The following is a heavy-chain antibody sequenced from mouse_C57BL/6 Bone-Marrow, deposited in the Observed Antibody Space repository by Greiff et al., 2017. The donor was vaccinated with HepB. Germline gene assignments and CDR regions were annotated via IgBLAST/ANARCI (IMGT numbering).Heavy chain of an antibody. D-gene: IGHD1-1*01. CDR1: GYTFTSYG. Sequence: VQLQQSGAELARPGALVKLSCKASGYTFTSYGISWVKQRTGQGLEWIGEIYPRSGNTYYNEKFKGKATLTADKSSSTAYMELRSLTSEDSAVYFCARSLYYYGFDYWGQGTTLTVSS. CDR3: ARSLYYYGFDY. CDR2: IYPRSGNT. J-gene: IGHJ2*01. V-gene: IGHV1-81*01.